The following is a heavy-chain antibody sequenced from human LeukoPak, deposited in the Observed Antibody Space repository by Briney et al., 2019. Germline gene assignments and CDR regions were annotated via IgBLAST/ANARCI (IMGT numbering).Heavy chain of an antibody. CDR2: IYYSGST. J-gene: IGHJ6*02. Sequence: SETLPLTCTVSGGSISSGGYYWSWIRQHPGKGLEWIGYIYYSGSTYYNPSLKSRVTISVDTSKNQFSLKLSSVTAADTAVYYCARLYYYYGMDVWGQGTTVTVSS. CDR1: GGSISSGGYY. CDR3: ARLYYYYGMDV. V-gene: IGHV4-31*03.